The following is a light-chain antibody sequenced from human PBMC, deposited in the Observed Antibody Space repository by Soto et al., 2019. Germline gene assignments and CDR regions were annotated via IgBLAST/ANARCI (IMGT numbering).Light chain of an antibody. J-gene: IGKJ1*01. V-gene: IGKV3-20*01. CDR1: QSISSNY. CDR3: QQYVSWT. CDR2: GAS. Sequence: EIVLTQSPGTLSVSPGERATLSCGASQSISSNYLAWYQQKPGQAPRILIYGASSRATGIPDRFSGSGSGTDFTLTISRLEPEDSAIYYCQQYVSWTFGQGTKVEIK.